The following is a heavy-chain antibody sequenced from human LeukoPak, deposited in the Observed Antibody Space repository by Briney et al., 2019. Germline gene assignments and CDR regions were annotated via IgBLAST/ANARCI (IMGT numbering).Heavy chain of an antibody. V-gene: IGHV3-74*01. CDR1: GFTFSSYG. J-gene: IGHJ4*02. D-gene: IGHD3-10*01. CDR2: INSDGSST. Sequence: PGGSLRFSCAASGFTFSSYGMHWVRQAPGKGLVWVSRINSDGSSTSFADSVKGRFTISRDNAKNTLHLQMNSLRAEDTAVYYCARGYYGFDYWGQGTLVTVSS. CDR3: ARGYYGFDY.